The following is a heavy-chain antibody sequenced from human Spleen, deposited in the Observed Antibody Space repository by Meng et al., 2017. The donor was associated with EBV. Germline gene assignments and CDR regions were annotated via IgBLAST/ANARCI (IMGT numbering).Heavy chain of an antibody. D-gene: IGHD3-3*01. CDR1: GGSISTGGYF. CDR2: IYYSGDT. Sequence: QPQESGPRLVRPSQTLSLTCAVSGGSISTGGYFWSWIRQPPGKGLEWIGYIYYSGDTYYSPSLKSRLTVSVDRSKNQFSLKLTSVTAADTAVYYCARGSWGGYFNYFDPWGQGTLVTVSS. J-gene: IGHJ5*02. CDR3: ARGSWGGYFNYFDP. V-gene: IGHV4-30-4*01.